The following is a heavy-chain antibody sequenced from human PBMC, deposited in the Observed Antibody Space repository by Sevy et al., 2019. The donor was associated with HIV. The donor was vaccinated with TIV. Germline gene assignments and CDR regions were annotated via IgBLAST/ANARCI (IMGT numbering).Heavy chain of an antibody. CDR1: GGSISSYY. J-gene: IGHJ6*03. Sequence: SETLSLTCTVSGGSISSYYWSWIRQPPGKGLEWIWYIYYSGSTNYNPSLKSRVTISVDTSKNQFSLKMSSVTAADTAVYYCAREKGDYTNYYSYYYMDDGGKRTTVTVSS. CDR3: AREKGDYTNYYSYYYMDD. CDR2: IYYSGST. V-gene: IGHV4-59*01. D-gene: IGHD4-17*01.